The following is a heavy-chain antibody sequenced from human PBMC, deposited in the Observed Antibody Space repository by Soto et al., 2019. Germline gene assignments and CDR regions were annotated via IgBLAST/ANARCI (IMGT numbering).Heavy chain of an antibody. J-gene: IGHJ4*02. V-gene: IGHV3-30*18. D-gene: IGHD3-10*01. Sequence: QVQLVESGGGVVQPGRSLRLSCAASGFTFSSYGMHWVRQAPGKGLEWVAVISYDGSNKYYADSVKGRFTISRDNSKNTLYLQMNSLRAEDTAVYYCAKDKAPGSYYDYWGQGTLVTVSS. CDR1: GFTFSSYG. CDR3: AKDKAPGSYYDY. CDR2: ISYDGSNK.